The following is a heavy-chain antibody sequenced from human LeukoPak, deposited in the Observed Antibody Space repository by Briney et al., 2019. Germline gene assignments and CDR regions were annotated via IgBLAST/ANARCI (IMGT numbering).Heavy chain of an antibody. CDR1: GFIFSSYS. CDR3: ARDIGNQLLSCFDY. CDR2: ISSSSSTI. D-gene: IGHD2-2*01. Sequence: GGSLRLSCAASGFIFSSYSMNWVRQAPGKGLEWVSYISSSSSTIYYADSVKGRFTISRDNSKNTLYLQMNSQRAEDTAVYYCARDIGNQLLSCFDYWGQGTLVTVSS. V-gene: IGHV3-48*01. J-gene: IGHJ4*02.